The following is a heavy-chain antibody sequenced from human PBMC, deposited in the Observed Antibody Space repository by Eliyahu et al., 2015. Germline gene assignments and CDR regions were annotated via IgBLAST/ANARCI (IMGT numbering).Heavy chain of an antibody. CDR2: IYYSGST. J-gene: IGHJ5*02. CDR1: GGSISSYY. CDR3: ARDVRGSYFSGFDP. V-gene: IGHV4-59*01. D-gene: IGHD1-26*01. Sequence: QVQLQESGPGLVKPSETLSLTCTVSGGSISSYYWSWIRQPPGKGLEWIGYIYYSGSTNYNPSLKSRVTISVDTSKNQFSLKLSSVTAADTAVYYCARDVRGSYFSGFDPWGQGTLVTVSS.